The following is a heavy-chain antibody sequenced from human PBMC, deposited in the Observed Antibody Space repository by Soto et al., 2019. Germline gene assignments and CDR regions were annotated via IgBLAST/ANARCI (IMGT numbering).Heavy chain of an antibody. CDR1: EFIFSRYS. J-gene: IGHJ2*01. CDR3: AKEPQNVGFFDL. CDR2: ISGNDGNT. Sequence: EEQLLQSGGGLVQPGGSLRLSCAASEFIFSRYSMSWVRQAPGKGLEWVSAISGNDGNTFYPDSVKGRFTISRDISKSTVYLQMNSLRAEDTAIYYCAKEPQNVGFFDLWGRGTLVTVSS. V-gene: IGHV3-23*01. D-gene: IGHD3-10*02.